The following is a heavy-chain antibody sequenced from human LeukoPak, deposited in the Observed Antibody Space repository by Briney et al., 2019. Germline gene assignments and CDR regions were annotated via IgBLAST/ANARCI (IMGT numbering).Heavy chain of an antibody. Sequence: PGGSLRLSCAASGFTFSSYWMSWVRQAPGKGLEWVANIKQDGSEKYYVDSVKGRFTISRDNAKNSPYLQMNSLRAEDTAVYYCARYRRITMIVVVSGAYFDYWGQGTLVAVSS. D-gene: IGHD3-22*01. CDR1: GFTFSSYW. CDR2: IKQDGSEK. J-gene: IGHJ4*02. CDR3: ARYRRITMIVVVSGAYFDY. V-gene: IGHV3-7*01.